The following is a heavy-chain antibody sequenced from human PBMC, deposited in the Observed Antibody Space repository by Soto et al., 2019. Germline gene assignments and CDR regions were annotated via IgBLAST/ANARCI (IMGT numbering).Heavy chain of an antibody. CDR1: GGSISSGGYY. D-gene: IGHD6-19*01. CDR2: IYYSGST. CDR3: ARALYSSGWYSWFDT. J-gene: IGHJ5*02. V-gene: IGHV4-31*03. Sequence: SETLSLTCTVSGGSISSGGYYWSWVRQHPGKALEWIGYIYYSGSTYYNPSLKSRVTISVDTSKNQFSLRLSSVTAADTAVYYCARALYSSGWYSWFDTWGQGTLVTVSS.